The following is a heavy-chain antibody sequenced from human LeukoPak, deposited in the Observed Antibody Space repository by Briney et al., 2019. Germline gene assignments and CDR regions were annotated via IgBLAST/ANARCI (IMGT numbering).Heavy chain of an antibody. J-gene: IGHJ6*02. Sequence: GGSLRLSCAASGFTLSSYSMNWVRQAPGKGLEWISHITWSGSTIFYADSVKGRFTISRDRAKNSLYLQMSSLRDGDTAVYYCARDAGNSGYGMDVWGQGTTVTVSS. D-gene: IGHD5-12*01. CDR2: ITWSGSTI. CDR3: ARDAGNSGYGMDV. CDR1: GFTLSSYS. V-gene: IGHV3-48*02.